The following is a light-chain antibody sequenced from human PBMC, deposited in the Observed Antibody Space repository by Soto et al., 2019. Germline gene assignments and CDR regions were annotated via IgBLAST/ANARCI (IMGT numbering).Light chain of an antibody. Sequence: EIVMTQSPATLSVSPGERATLSCRASQSVSSNLAWYQQKPGQAPRLLIYHASTRANGIPARFSGSESGTEFTLTISSLQSEDFAVYYCQQYNNWPLTFGGGTKVEIK. CDR3: QQYNNWPLT. V-gene: IGKV3-15*01. CDR2: HAS. CDR1: QSVSSN. J-gene: IGKJ4*01.